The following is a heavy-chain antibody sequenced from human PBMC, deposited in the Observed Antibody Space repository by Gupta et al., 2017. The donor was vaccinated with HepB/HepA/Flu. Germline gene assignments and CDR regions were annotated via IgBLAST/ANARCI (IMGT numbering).Heavy chain of an antibody. Sequence: QVHLVQSGAEVKKPGASVKVSCKASGFPRSSHFMHWVRQAPGQGLEWMGLITPSGYLTIYAQKFQGRVAVTRDTSTSTVYMELNSLRSEDTAIYYCARERAQAAKDFDYWGQGTLVTVSS. J-gene: IGHJ4*02. CDR1: GFPRSSHF. V-gene: IGHV1-46*01. CDR2: ITPSGYLT. CDR3: ARERAQAAKDFDY. D-gene: IGHD2-15*01.